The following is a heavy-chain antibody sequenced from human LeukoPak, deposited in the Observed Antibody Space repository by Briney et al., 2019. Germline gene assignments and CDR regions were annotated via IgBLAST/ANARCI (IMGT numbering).Heavy chain of an antibody. CDR2: IKEDGSEK. J-gene: IGHJ4*02. D-gene: IGHD2-8*01. Sequence: GGSLRLSCAVSGFTFSSHWMSWVRQAPGKGLEWVAYIKEDGSEKFYVDSVKGRFTVSRDNAKNSLYLEMSSLRAEDTAVYYCARIVNGDYWGQGTLVTVSS. V-gene: IGHV3-7*03. CDR1: GFTFSSHW. CDR3: ARIVNGDY.